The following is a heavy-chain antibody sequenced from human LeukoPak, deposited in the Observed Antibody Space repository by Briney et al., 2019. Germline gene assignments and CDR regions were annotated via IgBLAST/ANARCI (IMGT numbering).Heavy chain of an antibody. V-gene: IGHV3-15*01. Sequence: GSLRLSCAASGFAFNDAWMSWVRQAPGKGLEWVGRTKSIPDGETTDYAAPVKGRFTISRDDSKNTLYLQMNSLKTEDTAVYYCTTAGDCSSTSCYRSVDYWGQGALVTVSS. J-gene: IGHJ4*02. CDR2: TKSIPDGETT. CDR1: GFAFNDAW. D-gene: IGHD2-2*01. CDR3: TTAGDCSSTSCYRSVDY.